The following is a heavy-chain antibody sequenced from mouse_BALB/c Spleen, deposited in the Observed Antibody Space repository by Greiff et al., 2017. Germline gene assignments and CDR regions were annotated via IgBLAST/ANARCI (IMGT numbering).Heavy chain of an antibody. CDR3: AIGNYVHYAMDY. V-gene: IGHV5-17*02. Sequence: DVKLVESGGGLVQPGGSRKLSCAASGFTFSSFGMHWVRQAPEKGLEWVAYISSGSSTIYYADTVKGRFTISRDNPKNTLFLQMTSLRSEDTAMYYCAIGNYVHYAMDYWGQGTSVTVSS. CDR2: ISSGSSTI. J-gene: IGHJ4*01. D-gene: IGHD2-1*01. CDR1: GFTFSSFG.